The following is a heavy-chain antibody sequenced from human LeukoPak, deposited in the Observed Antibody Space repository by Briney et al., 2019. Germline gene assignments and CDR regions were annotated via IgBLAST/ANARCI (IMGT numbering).Heavy chain of an antibody. Sequence: PGGSLRLSCAASGFTFSSYSMSWVRQAPGKGLEWVSSISSSGSYIYYADSMKGRFTISRDNAKNSLYLQMNSLRAEDTAVYYCARDGFGAAAWGTNGMDVWGQGTTVTVSS. CDR1: GFTFSSYS. CDR2: ISSSGSYI. J-gene: IGHJ6*02. CDR3: ARDGFGAAAWGTNGMDV. V-gene: IGHV3-21*01. D-gene: IGHD6-13*01.